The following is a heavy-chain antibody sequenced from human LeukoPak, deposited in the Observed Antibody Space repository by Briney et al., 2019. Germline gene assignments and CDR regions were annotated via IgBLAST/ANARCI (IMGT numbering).Heavy chain of an antibody. V-gene: IGHV3-21*01. CDR1: GFTFSDYT. J-gene: IGHJ3*02. Sequence: GGSLRLSCAASGFTFSDYTMNWVRQAPGKGLEWVSSISSGGTYKYYADSVKGRFTISRDNAQNSLYLQMNSLGAEDSSVYYCARPTTVTTISADAFDIWGQGTMVTVSS. CDR2: ISSGGTYK. D-gene: IGHD4-17*01. CDR3: ARPTTVTTISADAFDI.